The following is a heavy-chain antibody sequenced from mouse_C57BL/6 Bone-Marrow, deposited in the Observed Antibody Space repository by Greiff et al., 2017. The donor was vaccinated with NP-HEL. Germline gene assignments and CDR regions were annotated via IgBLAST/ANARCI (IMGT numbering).Heavy chain of an antibody. V-gene: IGHV14-4*01. Sequence: LVESGAELVRPGASVKLSCTASGFNIKDAYMHWVKQRPEQGLEWIGRIDPEYGGTQYASKFQGKATITADTSSNTTYLQLSSLPSEDTSVYYCTAMITRPYWGQGTLVTVSA. CDR3: TAMITRPY. CDR2: IDPEYGGT. CDR1: GFNIKDAY. D-gene: IGHD2-4*01. J-gene: IGHJ3*01.